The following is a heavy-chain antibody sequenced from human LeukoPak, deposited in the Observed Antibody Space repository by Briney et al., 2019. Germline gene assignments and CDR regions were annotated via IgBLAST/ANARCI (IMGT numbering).Heavy chain of an antibody. D-gene: IGHD6-13*01. CDR1: GYTFTAYH. V-gene: IGHV1-2*02. CDR2: INLNSGVT. J-gene: IGHJ6*02. CDR3: ARDETAATGIAMDV. Sequence: GSVTVSCKASGYTFTAYHFHWVRLAPGQGLEWMGWINLNSGVTRYAQKFQDRVTMTRDTSITTAYMELSRLRSDDTAVYYCARDETAATGIAMDVWGQGTTVTVSS.